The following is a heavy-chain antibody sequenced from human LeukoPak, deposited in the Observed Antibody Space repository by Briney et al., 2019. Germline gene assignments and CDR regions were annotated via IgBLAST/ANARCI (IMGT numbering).Heavy chain of an antibody. D-gene: IGHD1-20*01. V-gene: IGHV3-23*01. CDR2: IRITVDNT. J-gene: IGHJ4*02. CDR3: AKDSSITGTD. CDR1: GFAFGNYA. Sequence: GGSLRLSCAASGFAFGNYAMTWVRQAPGKGLEWVSAIRITVDNTHYADSVKGRFTISRDNSKNTLYLQMNSLRAEDTAVYYCAKDSSITGTDWGQGTLVTVSS.